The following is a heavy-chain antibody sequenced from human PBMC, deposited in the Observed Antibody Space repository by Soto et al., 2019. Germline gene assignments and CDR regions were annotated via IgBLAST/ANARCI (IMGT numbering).Heavy chain of an antibody. Sequence: SETLSLTCTVSGGSISSGGYYWSWIRQHPGKGLEWIGYIYYSGSTYYNPSLKSRVTISVDTSKNQFSLKLSSVTAADTAVYYCARVLSGVVVVAANVTWFDPWGQVTLVSVS. J-gene: IGHJ5*02. CDR1: GGSISSGGYY. V-gene: IGHV4-31*03. CDR3: ARVLSGVVVVAANVTWFDP. CDR2: IYYSGST. D-gene: IGHD2-15*01.